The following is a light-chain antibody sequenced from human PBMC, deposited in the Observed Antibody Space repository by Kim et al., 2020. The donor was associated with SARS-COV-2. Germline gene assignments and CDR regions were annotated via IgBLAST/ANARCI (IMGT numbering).Light chain of an antibody. J-gene: IGKJ4*01. CDR3: LQHNSYPLT. CDR2: TAS. CDR1: QGIGNS. Sequence: YVGDIVTSTGRANQGIGNSLAWFQQKTGRVPKRLIYTASSLRSGVPSRFSGDGAGTEFTLTISSLQPEDVATYYCLQHNSYPLTFGGGTKGDIK. V-gene: IGKV1-17*03.